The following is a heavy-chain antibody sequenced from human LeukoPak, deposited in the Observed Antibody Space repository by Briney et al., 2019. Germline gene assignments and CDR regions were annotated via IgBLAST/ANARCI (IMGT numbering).Heavy chain of an antibody. CDR2: IRYDGSNR. CDR1: GFTFSSYD. CDR3: AKGASRVYSYYMDV. V-gene: IGHV3-30*02. Sequence: GESLRLSCATSGFTFSSYDMYWVRQAPGKGLEWVAFIRYDGSNRYYADSVRGRFTISRDKSRNTLYVQKNSLRAEDTAVYYCAKGASRVYSYYMDVWGKGTTVTVSS. J-gene: IGHJ6*03.